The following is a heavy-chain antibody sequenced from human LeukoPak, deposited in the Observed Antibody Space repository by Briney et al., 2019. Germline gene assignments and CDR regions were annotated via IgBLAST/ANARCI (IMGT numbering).Heavy chain of an antibody. CDR3: GRETDFGVVTN. V-gene: IGHV6-1*01. J-gene: IGHJ4*02. D-gene: IGHD3-3*01. Sequence: SQTLSLTCAISGDSVSSNGASWNWIRQSPSRGLEWLGRTYYRSQQWHSDYAPSVKGRITLNPDTSKNQFSLQLNSVTPEDTAVYYCGRETDFGVVTNWGQGTLVTVRS. CDR2: TYYRSQQWHS. CDR1: GDSVSSNGAS.